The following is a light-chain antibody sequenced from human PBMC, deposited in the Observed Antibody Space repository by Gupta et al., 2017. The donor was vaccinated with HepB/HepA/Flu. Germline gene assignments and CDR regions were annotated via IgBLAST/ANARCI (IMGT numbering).Light chain of an antibody. CDR3: QQSTSFPRT. V-gene: IGKV1D-12*01. CDR2: AAS. J-gene: IGKJ3*01. CDR1: QGISRW. Sequence: DIQMTQSPSSVSASVGDRVTITCRASQGISRWLAWYQQKPGKAPKLLIYAASNLQSGVPSRFSGSGSGTDFTLSISGLQPEDVATYYCQQSTSFPRTFGHGTKVDIK.